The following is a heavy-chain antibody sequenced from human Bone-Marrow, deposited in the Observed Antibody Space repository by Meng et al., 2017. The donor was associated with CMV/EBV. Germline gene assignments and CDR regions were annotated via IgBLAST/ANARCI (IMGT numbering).Heavy chain of an antibody. CDR2: IYYSGST. J-gene: IGHJ3*02. V-gene: IGHV4-34*01. CDR1: GGSLSDHY. CDR3: ASRETETTDVAFDI. D-gene: IGHD1-7*01. Sequence: SETLSLTCDVHGGSLSDHYWNWIRQPPGKGPESIGSIYYSGSTYYNPSLKSRVTIPVDTSKNQFSLKLSSVTAADTAVYYCASRETETTDVAFDIWGQETMVTVSS.